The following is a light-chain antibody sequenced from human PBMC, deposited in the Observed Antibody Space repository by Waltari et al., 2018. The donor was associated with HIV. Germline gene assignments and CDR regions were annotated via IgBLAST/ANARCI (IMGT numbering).Light chain of an antibody. CDR2: EVS. V-gene: IGLV2-23*02. Sequence: QSALTQPASVSGSHGQSITISCTGTRSDVGSYNLVSWYQQHPGKAPKLMIYEVSKRPSGVSNRFSGSKSGNTASLTISGLQAEDEADYYCCSYAGSSTPVFGGGTKLTVL. CDR1: RSDVGSYNL. CDR3: CSYAGSSTPV. J-gene: IGLJ2*01.